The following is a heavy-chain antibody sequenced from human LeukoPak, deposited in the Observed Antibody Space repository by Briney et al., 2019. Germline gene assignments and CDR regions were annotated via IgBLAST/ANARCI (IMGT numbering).Heavy chain of an antibody. J-gene: IGHJ4*02. Sequence: NSSETLSLTCTVSGYSISSGYYWGWIRQPPGKGLEWIGSIYHSGSTYYNPSLKSRVTISVDTSKNQFSLKLSSVTAADTAVYYCAREGQNYDSSGYFDYWAREPWSPSPQ. V-gene: IGHV4-38-2*02. CDR1: GYSISSGYY. D-gene: IGHD3-22*01. CDR3: AREGQNYDSSGYFDY. CDR2: IYHSGST.